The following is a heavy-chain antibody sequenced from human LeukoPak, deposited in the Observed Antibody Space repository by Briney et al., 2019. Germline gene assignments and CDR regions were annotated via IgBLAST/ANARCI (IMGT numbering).Heavy chain of an antibody. Sequence: SETLSLTCTVSGDSISHYYWSWIRQPPGKGLECIGYIYYSGSTDYNPSLKSRVSISVDTSKNQLSLKLSSVTAADTAVYYCARIVHSSSWSPFDYWGQGTLVTVSS. D-gene: IGHD6-13*01. V-gene: IGHV4-59*01. CDR3: ARIVHSSSWSPFDY. CDR2: IYYSGST. J-gene: IGHJ4*02. CDR1: GDSISHYY.